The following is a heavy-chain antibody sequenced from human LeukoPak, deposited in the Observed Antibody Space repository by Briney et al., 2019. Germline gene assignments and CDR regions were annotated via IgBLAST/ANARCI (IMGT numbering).Heavy chain of an antibody. D-gene: IGHD3-9*01. CDR1: GLSFSTFA. J-gene: IGHJ4*02. V-gene: IGHV3-23*01. Sequence: GGSLRLSCAASGLSFSTFAMSWVRQGPARGLEWVSSIRGNGETFYADSVKGRFTLSSDSSRNTVYLQMNSLRAEDTAVYYCAKDLYILTGYYKWHGNDFDYWGQGTLVTVSS. CDR2: IRGNGET. CDR3: AKDLYILTGYYKWHGNDFDY.